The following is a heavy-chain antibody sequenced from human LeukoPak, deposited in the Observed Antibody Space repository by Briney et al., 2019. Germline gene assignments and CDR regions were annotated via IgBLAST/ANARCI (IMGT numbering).Heavy chain of an antibody. D-gene: IGHD5-18*01. Sequence: SETQSLTCTVSGGSISSYYWSWIRQPPGKGLEWIGYIYYSGSTNYNPSLKSRVTISVDTSKNQFSLKLSSMTAADTTVYYCATNGYSYGHDAFDIWGQGTMVTVSS. V-gene: IGHV4-59*01. CDR3: ATNGYSYGHDAFDI. CDR1: GGSISSYY. J-gene: IGHJ3*02. CDR2: IYYSGST.